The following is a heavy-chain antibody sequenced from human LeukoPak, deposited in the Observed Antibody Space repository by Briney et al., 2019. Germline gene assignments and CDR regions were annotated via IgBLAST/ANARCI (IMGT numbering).Heavy chain of an antibody. CDR3: ARSPYYDILTGYPAGYFDY. Sequence: SETLSLTCAVYGGSFSGYYWSWIRQPPGKGLEWIGEINHSGSTNYNPSLKSRVTISVDTSKNQFSLKLSSVTAADTAVYYCARSPYYDILTGYPAGYFDYWGQGTLVTVPS. J-gene: IGHJ4*02. V-gene: IGHV4-34*01. CDR1: GGSFSGYY. D-gene: IGHD3-9*01. CDR2: INHSGST.